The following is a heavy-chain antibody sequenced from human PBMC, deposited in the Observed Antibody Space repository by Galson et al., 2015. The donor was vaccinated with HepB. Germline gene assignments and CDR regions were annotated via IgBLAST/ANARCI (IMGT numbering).Heavy chain of an antibody. CDR1: GFTFSSYF. J-gene: IGHJ4*02. CDR3: ARGGVVGGTDY. CDR2: TNRDGSVT. Sequence: SLRLSCAASGFTFSSYFMGWVRQAPGKGLVWVSDTNRDGSVTRYADSVKGRFTISRDNAKNMLYLQMNSLRVDDAAIYYCARGGVVGGTDYWGQGTLVTVSS. D-gene: IGHD6-19*01. V-gene: IGHV3-74*01.